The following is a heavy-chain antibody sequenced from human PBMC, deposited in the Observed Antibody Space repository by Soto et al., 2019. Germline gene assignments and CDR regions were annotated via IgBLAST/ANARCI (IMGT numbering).Heavy chain of an antibody. CDR1: GGSFSGYY. Sequence: SETLSLTCAVYGGSFSGYYWSWIRQTPGKGLEWIGEINDSGSTNHNPSLKSRVTILVDTPKNQFSLKLSSVTAADTAVYYCGRGLLVWFGELSRRGGYYYYMDVWGKGTTVTVSS. CDR3: GRGLLVWFGELSRRGGYYYYMDV. D-gene: IGHD3-10*01. V-gene: IGHV4-34*01. J-gene: IGHJ6*03. CDR2: INDSGST.